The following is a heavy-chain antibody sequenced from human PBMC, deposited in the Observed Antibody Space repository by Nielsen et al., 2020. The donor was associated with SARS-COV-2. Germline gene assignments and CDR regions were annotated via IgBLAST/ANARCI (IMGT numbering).Heavy chain of an antibody. Sequence: VRQMPGKGLEWMGIIYPGDSDTRYNPSFQGQVTISVDKSINTAYLQWSSLKASDTAMYYCARMGCSSTSCYVYPEYFQHWGQGTLVTVSS. CDR3: ARMGCSSTSCYVYPEYFQH. CDR2: IYPGDSDT. V-gene: IGHV5-51*01. D-gene: IGHD2-2*01. J-gene: IGHJ1*01.